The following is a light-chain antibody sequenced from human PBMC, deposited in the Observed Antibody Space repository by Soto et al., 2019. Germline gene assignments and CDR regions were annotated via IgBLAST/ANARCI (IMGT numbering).Light chain of an antibody. J-gene: IGLJ1*01. CDR2: EVT. CDR1: SSDVGRYNY. V-gene: IGLV2-14*01. CDR3: SSYTSSSILYV. Sequence: QSVLAQPASVSGSPGQSITISCTGTSSDVGRYNYVPWYQQHPGKAPKLIIYEVTNRASGVSNRFSASKSGNTASLTISGLQAEDEADYYCSSYTSSSILYVFGTGTKVTVL.